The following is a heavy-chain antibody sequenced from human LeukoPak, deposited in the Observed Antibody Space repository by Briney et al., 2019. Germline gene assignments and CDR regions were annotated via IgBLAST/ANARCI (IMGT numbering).Heavy chain of an antibody. V-gene: IGHV1-69*13. CDR3: ARASKQYSRLEGAFDI. CDR1: GGTFSSYA. CDR2: IIPIFGTA. Sequence: SVKVSCKASGGTFSSYAISWVRQAPGQGLEWMGGIIPIFGTANYAQKFQGRVTITADESTSTAYMELSSLRSEDTAVYYCARASKQYSRLEGAFDIWGQGTMVTVSS. J-gene: IGHJ3*02. D-gene: IGHD6-19*01.